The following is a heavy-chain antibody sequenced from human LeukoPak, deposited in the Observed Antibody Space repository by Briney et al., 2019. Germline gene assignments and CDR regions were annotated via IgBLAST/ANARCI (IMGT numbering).Heavy chain of an antibody. CDR2: IYYSGST. CDR3: ARLKILGLDY. J-gene: IGHJ4*02. CDR1: GGSISSSSYY. Sequence: SETLSLTCTVSGGSISSSSYYWGWIRQPPGKGLEWIGSIYYSGSTYYNPSLKSRVTISVDTSKNQFSLKLSSVTAADTAVYYCARLKILGLDYWGQGTLVTVSS. V-gene: IGHV4-39*01.